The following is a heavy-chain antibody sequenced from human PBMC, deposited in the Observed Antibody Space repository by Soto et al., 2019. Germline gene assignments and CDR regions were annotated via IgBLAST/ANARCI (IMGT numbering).Heavy chain of an antibody. CDR1: GYTFTGYY. Sequence: SCKASGYTFTGYYMHWVRQAPGKGLQWLAVISYDGNNKYYADSVEGRFTISRDNSKNTVYLQMNSLRLEDTAVYYCARGPSYSDSYFDHWGQGTLVTVSS. CDR2: ISYDGNNK. CDR3: ARGPSYSDSYFDH. V-gene: IGHV3-30*03. J-gene: IGHJ4*02. D-gene: IGHD4-17*01.